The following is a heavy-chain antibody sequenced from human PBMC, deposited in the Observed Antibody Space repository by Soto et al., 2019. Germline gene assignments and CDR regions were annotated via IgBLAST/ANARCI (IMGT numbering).Heavy chain of an antibody. CDR2: IYPGDSDT. D-gene: IGHD2-2*01. CDR3: ARQVCSSTICQPREPLGYYYYYMDV. CDR1: GYSFTSYW. V-gene: IGHV5-51*01. Sequence: PGESLKISCKVSGYSFTSYWIGWVRQMPGKGLEWMGIIYPGDSDTRYSPSFQGQVTISADKSISTAYLQWSSLKASDTAMYYCARQVCSSTICQPREPLGYYYYYMDVWGKGTTVTVSS. J-gene: IGHJ6*03.